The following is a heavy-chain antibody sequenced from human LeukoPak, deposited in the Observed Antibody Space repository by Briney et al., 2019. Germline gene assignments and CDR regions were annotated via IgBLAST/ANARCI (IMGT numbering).Heavy chain of an antibody. CDR3: ARDATTATGTVYMDV. V-gene: IGHV3-30*04. Sequence: GGSLRLSCAASGFTFSSYAMHWVRQAPGKGLEWVAVISYDGSNKYYADSVKGRFTISRDNAKNSLYLQMNSLRVEDTALYFCARDATTATGTVYMDVWGKGTTVTISS. CDR2: ISYDGSNK. J-gene: IGHJ6*03. D-gene: IGHD6-13*01. CDR1: GFTFSSYA.